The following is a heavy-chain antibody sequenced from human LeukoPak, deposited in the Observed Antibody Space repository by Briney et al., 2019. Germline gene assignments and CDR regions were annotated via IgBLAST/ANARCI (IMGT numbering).Heavy chain of an antibody. Sequence: KAGESLKISCKGSGYSFTSYWIGWVRQMPGKGLEWMGIIYPGDSDTRYSPSFQGQVTISADKSISTAYLQWSSLKASDTAMYHCARSFGSSWYGLGAFDIWGQGTMVTVSS. J-gene: IGHJ3*02. CDR2: IYPGDSDT. CDR3: ARSFGSSWYGLGAFDI. V-gene: IGHV5-51*01. CDR1: GYSFTSYW. D-gene: IGHD6-13*01.